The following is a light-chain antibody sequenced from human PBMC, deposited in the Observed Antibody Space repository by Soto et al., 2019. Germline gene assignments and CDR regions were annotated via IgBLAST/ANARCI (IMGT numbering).Light chain of an antibody. V-gene: IGKV3-20*01. CDR3: QQYGNSPPT. CDR2: GAS. CDR1: QSFRSNY. J-gene: IGKJ1*01. Sequence: EIVLTQSPGTLSLSQGERATLSCRASQSFRSNYLAWYQRKPGQAPRLLIYGASSRATGIPDRFSGSGSGTDFTLTISRLEPEDFAVYYCQQYGNSPPTFGQGTKVDIK.